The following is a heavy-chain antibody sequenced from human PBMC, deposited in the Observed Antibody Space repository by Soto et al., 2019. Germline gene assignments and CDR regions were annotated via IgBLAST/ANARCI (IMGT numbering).Heavy chain of an antibody. V-gene: IGHV3-23*01. CDR1: GFTFSNYG. Sequence: PGGSLRLSCTTSGFTFSNYGMTWVRQAPGKGLEWVSAISGSGDSTYYADSVKGRFTISRDNSKNTLYLRLNSLRADDTALYYCAKETADTSMVSSGPFDYWGQGTRVTVSS. CDR2: ISGSGDST. D-gene: IGHD5-18*01. J-gene: IGHJ4*02. CDR3: AKETADTSMVSSGPFDY.